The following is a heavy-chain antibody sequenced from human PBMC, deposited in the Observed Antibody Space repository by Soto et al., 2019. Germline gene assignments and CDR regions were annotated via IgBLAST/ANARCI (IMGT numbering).Heavy chain of an antibody. CDR2: IYDRGST. CDR1: GGSIGSSSYY. Sequence: QLQLQESGPGLVKPSETLSLTCTVSGGSIGSSSYYWGWIRQPPGKGLEWIGSIYDRGSTYSNPSLKRRLTTSLATSKNQFSLKLTSVTAADTAVYYCARHGYTSGRTYFDYWGQGTLVTVSS. D-gene: IGHD6-19*01. V-gene: IGHV4-39*01. J-gene: IGHJ4*02. CDR3: ARHGYTSGRTYFDY.